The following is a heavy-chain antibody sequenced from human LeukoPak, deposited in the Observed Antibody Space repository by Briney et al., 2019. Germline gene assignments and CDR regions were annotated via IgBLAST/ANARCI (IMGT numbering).Heavy chain of an antibody. CDR2: IKQDGYEK. J-gene: IGHJ4*02. V-gene: IGHV3-7*01. CDR3: ARDKIVGPTTLDY. Sequence: GGSLRLSCAASGFTFSSYGMHRVRQAPGKGLEWVANIKQDGYEKYYVDSVKGRFTISRDNAKNSLYLQMNSLRADDTAIYYCARDKIVGPTTLDYWGQGTLVTVSS. D-gene: IGHD1-26*01. CDR1: GFTFSSYG.